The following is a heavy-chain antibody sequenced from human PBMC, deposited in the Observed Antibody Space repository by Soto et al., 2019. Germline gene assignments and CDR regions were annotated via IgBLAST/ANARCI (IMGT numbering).Heavy chain of an antibody. CDR2: IYHSGST. D-gene: IGHD3-3*01. CDR3: ARDREFLEWLGQEDYYYYAMDV. J-gene: IGHJ6*02. CDR1: GGSISSSNW. V-gene: IGHV4-4*02. Sequence: PSETLSLTCAVSGGSISSSNWWSWVRQPPGKGLEWIGEIYHSGSTNYNPSLKSRVTISVDKSKNQFSLKLSSVTAADTAVYYCARDREFLEWLGQEDYYYYAMDVWGQGTTVTVSS.